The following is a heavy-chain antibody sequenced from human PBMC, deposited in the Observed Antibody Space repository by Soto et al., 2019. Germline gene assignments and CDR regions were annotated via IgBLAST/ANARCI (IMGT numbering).Heavy chain of an antibody. CDR1: GYIFTGYY. J-gene: IGHJ5*02. V-gene: IGHV1-2*02. D-gene: IGHD3-22*01. Sequence: QVQLVQSGAEVKKPGASVKVSCKASGYIFTGYYMNWLRQAPGQGLEWMGWFNPNSGGTKYAQKFQGRGTMTNDTYINTAYMELSGLISDYTAVYYCARGDFDSSANYYAGWFDPWGQGTLVTVSS. CDR2: FNPNSGGT. CDR3: ARGDFDSSANYYAGWFDP.